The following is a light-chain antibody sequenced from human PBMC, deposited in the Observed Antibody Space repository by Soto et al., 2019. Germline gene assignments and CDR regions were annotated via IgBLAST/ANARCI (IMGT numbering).Light chain of an antibody. Sequence: EIVLTQSPGNLSLSPGERATLSCRASQSVSSSYLAWYQQKPGQAPRLFIYAASIRATGIPDRFSGSGSGTDVTLTISRLEPEDFAVYYCQQYGLSPRTFGRGTKVEIK. CDR2: AAS. J-gene: IGKJ1*01. CDR3: QQYGLSPRT. V-gene: IGKV3-20*01. CDR1: QSVSSSY.